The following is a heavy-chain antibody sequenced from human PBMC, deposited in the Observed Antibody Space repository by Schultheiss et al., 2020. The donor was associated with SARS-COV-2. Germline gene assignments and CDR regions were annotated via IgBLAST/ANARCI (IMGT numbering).Heavy chain of an antibody. D-gene: IGHD3-3*01. Sequence: GGSLRLSCAASGFTFSSYDMHWVRQATGKGLEWVSAIGTAGDTYYPGSVKGRFTIFRENAKNTANLQMNSLRVEDTAVYYCVREFGGPTDFWGQGTLVTVSS. CDR3: VREFGGPTDF. V-gene: IGHV3-13*04. CDR2: IGTAGDT. J-gene: IGHJ4*02. CDR1: GFTFSSYD.